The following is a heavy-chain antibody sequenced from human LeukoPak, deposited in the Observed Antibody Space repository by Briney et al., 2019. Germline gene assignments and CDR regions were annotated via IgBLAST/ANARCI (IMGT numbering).Heavy chain of an antibody. Sequence: PGGSLRLSCAASGFTFSNYAMSWVRQAPGKALEWVSAISSSGGSTYYADSVKGRFTISRDNSKNTLYLQMNSLRAEDTAVYYCAKIGTYYYYGMDVWGQGTTVTVSS. V-gene: IGHV3-23*01. CDR2: ISSSGGST. CDR3: AKIGTYYYYGMDV. CDR1: GFTFSNYA. J-gene: IGHJ6*02. D-gene: IGHD1/OR15-1a*01.